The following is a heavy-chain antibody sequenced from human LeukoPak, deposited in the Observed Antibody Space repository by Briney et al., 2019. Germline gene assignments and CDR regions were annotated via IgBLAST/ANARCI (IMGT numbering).Heavy chain of an antibody. V-gene: IGHV4-59*01. Sequence: PSETLSLTCTVSDGSISSYYWSWIRQPPGKGLEWIGYIYYSGSTNYNPSLKSRVTISVDTSKNQFSLKLSSVTAADTAVYHCARAGQYYDILTGSIYYYYGIDVWGNGTTVTVSS. J-gene: IGHJ6*04. CDR2: IYYSGST. D-gene: IGHD3-9*01. CDR1: DGSISSYY. CDR3: ARAGQYYDILTGSIYYYYGIDV.